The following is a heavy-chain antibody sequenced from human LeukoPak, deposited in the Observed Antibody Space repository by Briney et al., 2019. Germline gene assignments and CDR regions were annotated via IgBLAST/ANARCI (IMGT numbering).Heavy chain of an antibody. D-gene: IGHD3-3*01. V-gene: IGHV4-4*07. J-gene: IGHJ4*02. CDR3: ASGSYHFWSGYYIFDY. CDR1: GGSISSYY. CDR2: IYTSGST. Sequence: SETLSLTCTVSGGSISSYYWSWIRQPAGKGLEWIGRIYTSGSTNYNPSLKSRVTMSVDTSKNQFSLKLSSVTAADTAVYYCASGSYHFWSGYYIFDYWGQGTLVTVSS.